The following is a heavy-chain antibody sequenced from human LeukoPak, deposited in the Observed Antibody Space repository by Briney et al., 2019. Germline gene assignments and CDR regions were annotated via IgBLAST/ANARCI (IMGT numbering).Heavy chain of an antibody. CDR3: ARVSSSWYQDWYFDL. J-gene: IGHJ2*01. Sequence: SETLSLTCTVSGGSISSGSYYWSWLRQPAGKGLEWIGRIYTSGCTNYNPSLKSRVTMSVDTSKKQFSLKLSSVTAADTAVYYCARVSSSWYQDWYFDLWGRGTLVTVSS. CDR2: IYTSGCT. V-gene: IGHV4-61*02. D-gene: IGHD6-13*01. CDR1: GGSISSGSYY.